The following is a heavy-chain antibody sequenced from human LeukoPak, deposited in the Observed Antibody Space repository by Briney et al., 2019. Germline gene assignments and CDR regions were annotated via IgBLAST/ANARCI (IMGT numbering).Heavy chain of an antibody. CDR3: ARDARDYYGSGSFDY. D-gene: IGHD3-10*01. J-gene: IGHJ4*02. CDR1: GGSFSGYY. Sequence: PSETLSLTCAVYGGSFSGYYWSWIRQPPGKGLEWIGYIYYSGSTDYNPSLMSRVTISVDTSKTQFSLKLSSVTAADTAVYYCARDARDYYGSGSFDYWGQGTLVTVSS. V-gene: IGHV4-59*01. CDR2: IYYSGST.